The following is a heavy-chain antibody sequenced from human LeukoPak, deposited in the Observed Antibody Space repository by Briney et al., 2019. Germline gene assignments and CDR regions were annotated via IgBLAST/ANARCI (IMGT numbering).Heavy chain of an antibody. Sequence: GRSLRLAWAPSAFSFDTYAMHWARHAPGQGLEWVALIWHDGSHKFYSNSVRGQFTISRDNSKNTVYLQMNNLRPDDTAVYYCAREIFGSGSYPVFWGQGTLVSVSS. J-gene: IGHJ4*02. CDR1: AFSFDTYA. V-gene: IGHV3-33*01. D-gene: IGHD3-10*01. CDR2: IWHDGSHK. CDR3: AREIFGSGSYPVF.